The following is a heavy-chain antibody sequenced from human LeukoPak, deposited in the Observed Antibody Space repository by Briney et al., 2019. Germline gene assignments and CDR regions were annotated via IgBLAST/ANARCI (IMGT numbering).Heavy chain of an antibody. CDR2: IKQDGSEK. D-gene: IGHD2-2*01. CDR1: GFTFSSYW. J-gene: IGHJ6*03. V-gene: IGHV3-7*01. CDR3: ARWGYCSSTSCYPYYYYYYYMDV. Sequence: GGSLRLSCAASGFTFSSYWMSWVRQAPGKGLEWVANIKQDGSEKYYVDSVKGRFTISRDNAKNSLYLQMNSLRAEDTAVYYCARWGYCSSTSCYPYYYYYYYMDVWAKGPRSPSP.